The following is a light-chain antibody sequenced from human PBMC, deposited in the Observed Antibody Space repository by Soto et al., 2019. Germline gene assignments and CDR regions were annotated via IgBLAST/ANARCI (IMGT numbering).Light chain of an antibody. Sequence: DIQMTQSPSSLSASVGDRVTITCRASQGIRNDLGWYQQKPGKAPKRLIYAASSLQSGVPSRFSGSGSGTXXXXXXXXXXXXXXATYYCLQHNSYPPITFGQGTRLEIK. CDR3: LQHNSYPPIT. CDR2: AAS. J-gene: IGKJ5*01. V-gene: IGKV1-17*01. CDR1: QGIRND.